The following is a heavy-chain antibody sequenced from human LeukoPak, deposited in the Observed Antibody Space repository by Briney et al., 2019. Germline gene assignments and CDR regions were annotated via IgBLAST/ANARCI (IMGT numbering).Heavy chain of an antibody. CDR2: INHSGST. D-gene: IGHD1-26*01. CDR1: GGSFSGHY. CDR3: ARGTSGYYYYYMDV. Sequence: PSETLSLTCAVYGGSFSGHYWSWIRQPPGKGLEWIGEINHSGSTNYNPSLKSRVTISVDTSKNRFSLKLSSVTAADTAVYYCARGTSGYYYYYMDVWGKGTTVTV. J-gene: IGHJ6*03. V-gene: IGHV4-34*01.